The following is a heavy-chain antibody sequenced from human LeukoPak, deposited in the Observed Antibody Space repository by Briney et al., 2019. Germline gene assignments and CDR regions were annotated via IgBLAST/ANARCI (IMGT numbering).Heavy chain of an antibody. Sequence: SETLSLTCTVSGGSISSYYWSWIRQPPGKGLEWIGYIYYSGSTNYNPSLKSRVTISVDTSKNQFSLKLSSVTAADTAVYYCARGGGRGYSYGYPIDYWGQGTLVTVSS. CDR2: IYYSGST. V-gene: IGHV4-59*08. CDR1: GGSISSYY. CDR3: ARGGGRGYSYGYPIDY. D-gene: IGHD5-18*01. J-gene: IGHJ4*02.